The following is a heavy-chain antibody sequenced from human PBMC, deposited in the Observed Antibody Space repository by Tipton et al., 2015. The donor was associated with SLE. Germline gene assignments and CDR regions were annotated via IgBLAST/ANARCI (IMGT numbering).Heavy chain of an antibody. CDR3: AKEGPEILGWLH. CDR2: ISGYNGET. V-gene: IGHV1-18*01. D-gene: IGHD3-16*01. Sequence: QSGAEVKKPGASVKVSCKASGYTFTSYGISWVRQAPGQGLEWMGWISGYNGETIYAQKSQGRVIMTIDTSTTTVYMEPRSLRSDDTAVYYCAKEGPEILGWLHWGQGTQVTVSS. CDR1: GYTFTSYG. J-gene: IGHJ4*02.